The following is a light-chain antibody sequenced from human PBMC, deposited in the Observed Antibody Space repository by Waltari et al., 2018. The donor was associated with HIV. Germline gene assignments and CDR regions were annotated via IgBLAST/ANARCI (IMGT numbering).Light chain of an antibody. J-gene: IGLJ2*01. CDR1: RSGVGGDNY. CDR2: EVT. V-gene: IGLV2-8*01. CDR3: SSYAGSKNLVV. Sequence: QSAPPQPPSAPGSHGQAVTIPCPGARSGVGGDNYVSWHQQHPGKAPKLMIYEVTNRPSGVPDRFPGSRSGNTASLTVSGLQAEDEADYFCSSYAGSKNLVVFGGGTKLTVL.